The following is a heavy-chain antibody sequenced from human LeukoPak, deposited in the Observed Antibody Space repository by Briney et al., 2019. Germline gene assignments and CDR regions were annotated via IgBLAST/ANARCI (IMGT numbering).Heavy chain of an antibody. CDR1: GYTFTSYD. V-gene: IGHV1-8*01. D-gene: IGHD3-16*02. CDR3: ARGPSLGGMKHYYYYGMDV. J-gene: IGHJ6*02. CDR2: MNPYSGNT. Sequence: GASVKVSCKASGYTFTSYDINWVRQATGQGLEWMGWMNPYSGNTGYAQKFQGRVTMTRNTSISTAYMELSSLRSEDTAVDYCARGPSLGGMKHYYYYGMDVWGQGTTVTVSS.